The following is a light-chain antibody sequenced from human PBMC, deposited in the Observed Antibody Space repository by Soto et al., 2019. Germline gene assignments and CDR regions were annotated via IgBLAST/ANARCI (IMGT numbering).Light chain of an antibody. Sequence: EIVMTQSPATLSVSPGERATLSCRASQSVSSNLVWYQQKPGQAPRLLIYGASTRATGIPARFSGSGSGTEFTLTISSLQSEDFAVYYCQQNNNWPPWTFGQGNEVEIK. J-gene: IGKJ1*01. CDR3: QQNNNWPPWT. CDR2: GAS. CDR1: QSVSSN. V-gene: IGKV3-15*01.